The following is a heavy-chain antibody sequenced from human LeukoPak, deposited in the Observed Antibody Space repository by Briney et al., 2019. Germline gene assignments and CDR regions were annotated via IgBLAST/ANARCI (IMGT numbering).Heavy chain of an antibody. CDR3: AKVNTPGNWFDP. V-gene: IGHV3-21*04. CDR2: ISSSSSYI. D-gene: IGHD2-8*02. Sequence: GGSLRLSCAASGFTFSSYSMNWVRQAPGKGLEWVSSISSSSSYIYYADSVKGRFTISRDNAKNSLYLQMNSLRAEDTALYYCAKVNTPGNWFDPWGQGTLVTVSS. CDR1: GFTFSSYS. J-gene: IGHJ5*02.